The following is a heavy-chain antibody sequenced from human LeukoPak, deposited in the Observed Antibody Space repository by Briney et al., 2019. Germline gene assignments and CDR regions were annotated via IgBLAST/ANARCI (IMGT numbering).Heavy chain of an antibody. D-gene: IGHD4-23*01. V-gene: IGHV3-48*03. CDR2: ISSSGITI. J-gene: IGHJ4*02. CDR3: ARGVGKSYFDY. CDR1: GFTFSSYE. Sequence: GGSLRLSCAASGFTFSSYEMNWVRQAPGKGLEGVSYISSSGITIYYADSVKGRFTISRDNAKNSLYLQMNSLRAEDTAVYYCARGVGKSYFDYWGQGTLVTVSS.